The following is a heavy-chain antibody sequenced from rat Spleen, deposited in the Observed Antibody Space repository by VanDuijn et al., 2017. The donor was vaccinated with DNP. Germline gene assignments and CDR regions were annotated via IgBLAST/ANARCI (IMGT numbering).Heavy chain of an antibody. CDR3: TRGRANYFDY. CDR1: GFTFSSFP. D-gene: IGHD4-2*01. Sequence: EVQLVESGGGLVQPGRSMKLSCAASGFTFSSFPMAWVRQAPTKGLEWVATISTSGGSTYYRDSVKGRFTISRDNAKSTLYLQMNSLRSEDTATYYCTRGRANYFDYWGQGVMVTVSS. CDR2: ISTSGGST. V-gene: IGHV5-46*01. J-gene: IGHJ2*01.